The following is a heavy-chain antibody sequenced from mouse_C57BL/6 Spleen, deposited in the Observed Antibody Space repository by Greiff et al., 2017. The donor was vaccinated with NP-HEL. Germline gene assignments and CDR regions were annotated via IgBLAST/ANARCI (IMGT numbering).Heavy chain of an antibody. V-gene: IGHV1-26*01. CDR3: ARAGDGNYNYYAMDY. Sequence: VQLQQSGPELVKPGASVKISCKASGYTFTDYYMNWVKQSHGKSLEWIGDINPNNGGTSYNQKFKGKATLTVDKSSSTAYMELRSLTSEDSAVYYCARAGDGNYNYYAMDYWGQGTSVTVSS. J-gene: IGHJ4*01. CDR2: INPNNGGT. D-gene: IGHD2-1*01. CDR1: GYTFTDYY.